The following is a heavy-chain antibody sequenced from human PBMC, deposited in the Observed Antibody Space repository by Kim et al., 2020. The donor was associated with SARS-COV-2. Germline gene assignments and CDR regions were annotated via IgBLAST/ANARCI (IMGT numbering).Heavy chain of an antibody. J-gene: IGHJ4*02. Sequence: NYAQKLQGRVTMTTDTSTSTAYMELRSLRSDDTAVYYCARWFGELGYFDYWGQGTLVTVSS. CDR3: ARWFGELGYFDY. D-gene: IGHD3-10*01. V-gene: IGHV1-18*01.